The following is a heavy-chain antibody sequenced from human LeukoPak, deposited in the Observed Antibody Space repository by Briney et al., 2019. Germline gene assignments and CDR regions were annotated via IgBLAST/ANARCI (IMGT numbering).Heavy chain of an antibody. CDR1: GYAFTSYG. V-gene: IGHV1-18*01. Sequence: GASVKLSCKASGYAFTSYGICWVRHAHGPGLEWMGWISAYNGNTNYAQKLQGRVTMTTDTSTSTAYMELRSLRSDDTAVYYCARDYGDYETPERFDYWGQGTLVSVSS. CDR3: ARDYGDYETPERFDY. CDR2: ISAYNGNT. J-gene: IGHJ4*02. D-gene: IGHD4-17*01.